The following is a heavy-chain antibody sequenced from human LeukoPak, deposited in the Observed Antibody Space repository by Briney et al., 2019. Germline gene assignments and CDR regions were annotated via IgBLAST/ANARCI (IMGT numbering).Heavy chain of an antibody. CDR2: ISGSGAYT. V-gene: IGHV3-23*01. J-gene: IGHJ1*01. CDR3: AKYFASGSYYKLPH. D-gene: IGHD3-10*01. Sequence: GSLRLSCAASGFTFSSYTMSWVRQAPGKGLEWVSTISGSGAYTYYADSVKGRFTISRDNSKNTLYLQMNSLRAEDTAVYYCAKYFASGSYYKLPHWGQGTLVTVSS. CDR1: GFTFSSYT.